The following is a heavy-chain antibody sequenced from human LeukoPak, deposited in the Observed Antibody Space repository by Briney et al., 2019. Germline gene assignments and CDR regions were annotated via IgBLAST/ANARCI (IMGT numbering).Heavy chain of an antibody. D-gene: IGHD6-13*01. CDR1: GFTFSSYW. J-gene: IGHJ4*02. Sequence: GGSLRLSCAASGFTFSSYWMHWVRQAPGKGLVWVSRINSDGSSTSYADSVKGRFTISRDNAKNTLYLQMNSLRAEDTAVYYCARSRQQLVTDYWGQGTLVTVSS. V-gene: IGHV3-74*01. CDR2: INSDGSST. CDR3: ARSRQQLVTDY.